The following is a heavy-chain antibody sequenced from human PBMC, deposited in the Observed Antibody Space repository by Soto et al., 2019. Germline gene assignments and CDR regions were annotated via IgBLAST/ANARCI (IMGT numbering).Heavy chain of an antibody. V-gene: IGHV3-33*01. Sequence: KGLEWVAVIWYDGSNKYYADSVKGRFTISRDNSKNTLYLQMNSLRAEDTAVYFCSFFFQEEDGIRDTVPVSAFLLNRSSDL. J-gene: IGHJ2*01. CDR3: SFFFQEEDGIRDTVPVSAFLLNRSSDL. CDR2: IWYDGSNK. D-gene: IGHD2-15*01.